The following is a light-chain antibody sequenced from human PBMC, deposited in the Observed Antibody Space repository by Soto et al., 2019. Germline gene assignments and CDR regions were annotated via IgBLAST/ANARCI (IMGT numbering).Light chain of an antibody. Sequence: EVVMTQSPATLSVSPGERATLSCRASQSVNANLAWYQQKPGQAPRLLIHGASNRATGIPARFSGSGFGTEFILTISNLQSEDFAVYYCQQYNTWLWTFGKGTKVEI. CDR3: QQYNTWLWT. CDR1: QSVNAN. CDR2: GAS. J-gene: IGKJ1*01. V-gene: IGKV3-15*01.